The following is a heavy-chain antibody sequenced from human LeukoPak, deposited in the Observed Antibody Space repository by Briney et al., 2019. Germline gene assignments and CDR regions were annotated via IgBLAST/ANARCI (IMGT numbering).Heavy chain of an antibody. CDR2: IKGKTDGGTT. Sequence: GGSLRLSCAASGFTFSNACMSWVRQAPGKGLEWVGHIKGKTDGGTTDYAAPVQGRFTISRDDSKNTLFLLMNSLKAEDTAVYYCTTGTWIQLWLADYWGQGTLVTVSS. CDR3: TTGTWIQLWLADY. V-gene: IGHV3-15*01. CDR1: GFTFSNAC. D-gene: IGHD5-18*01. J-gene: IGHJ4*02.